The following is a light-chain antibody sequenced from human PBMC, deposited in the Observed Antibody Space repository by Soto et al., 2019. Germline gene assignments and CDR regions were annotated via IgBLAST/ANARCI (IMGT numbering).Light chain of an antibody. J-gene: IGLJ2*01. CDR2: SNN. V-gene: IGLV1-47*02. CDR3: AVWDDSLSGVV. Sequence: QAVVTQPPSASGTPGQRVTISCSGSSSNIGSNYVYWYQQLPGTAPKLLIYSNNQRPSGVPDRFSGSKSGTSASLAISGLRSEDEADYYCAVWDDSLSGVVFGGGTKLTVL. CDR1: SSNIGSNY.